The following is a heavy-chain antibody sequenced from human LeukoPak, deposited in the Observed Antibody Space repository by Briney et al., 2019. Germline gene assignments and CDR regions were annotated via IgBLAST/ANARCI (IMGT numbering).Heavy chain of an antibody. Sequence: PGGSLRLSCAASGFTFSSYAMSWVRQAPGKGLEWVSAISGSGGSTYYADSVKGRFTVSRDNSKNTLYLQMNSLRAEDTAVYYCAKSPGAAYYGSWSFDYWGQGTLVTVSS. V-gene: IGHV3-23*01. D-gene: IGHD3-10*01. J-gene: IGHJ4*02. CDR2: ISGSGGST. CDR1: GFTFSSYA. CDR3: AKSPGAAYYGSWSFDY.